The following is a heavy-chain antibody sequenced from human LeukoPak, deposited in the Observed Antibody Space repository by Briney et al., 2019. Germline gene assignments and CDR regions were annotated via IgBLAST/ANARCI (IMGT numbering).Heavy chain of an antibody. CDR3: ARASLADYDFWSGYTYYFDY. D-gene: IGHD3-3*01. CDR2: IHYSGST. CDR1: GGSISSDY. V-gene: IGHV4-59*08. J-gene: IGHJ4*02. Sequence: PSETLSLTCTVSGGSISSDYWSWIRQPPGKGLEWIGYIHYSGSTNYNPSLKSRVTISVDTSKNQFSLKLSSVTAADTAVYYCARASLADYDFWSGYTYYFDYWGQGTLVTVSS.